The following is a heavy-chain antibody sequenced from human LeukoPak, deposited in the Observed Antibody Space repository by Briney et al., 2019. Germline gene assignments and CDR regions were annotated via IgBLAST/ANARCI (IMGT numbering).Heavy chain of an antibody. D-gene: IGHD3-3*01. J-gene: IGHJ4*02. CDR2: INHSGST. V-gene: IGHV4-34*01. CDR3: ARLHALRFLEWLPKHYLDY. Sequence: SETLSLTCAVYGGSFSGYYWSWIRQPPGKGLEWIGEINHSGSTNYNPSLKSRVTISVDTFKNQFSLKLSSVTAADTAVYYCARLHALRFLEWLPKHYLDYWGQGTLVTVSS. CDR1: GGSFSGYY.